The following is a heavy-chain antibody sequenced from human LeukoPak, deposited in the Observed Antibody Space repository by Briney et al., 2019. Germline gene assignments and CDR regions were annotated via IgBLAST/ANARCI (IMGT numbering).Heavy chain of an antibody. CDR3: ARHRYGYGSYYFDY. J-gene: IGHJ4*02. V-gene: IGHV4-59*01. D-gene: IGHD5-18*01. CDR2: NYYSGSA. CDR1: GGSINSFY. Sequence: SETPSPPRTVSGGSINSFYWRWVPQPPGEGPWWGGYNYYSGSANYNPSLTSRVTISVDTSKNQFSLKLSSVTAADTAVYYCARHRYGYGSYYFDYWGQGTRVTVSS.